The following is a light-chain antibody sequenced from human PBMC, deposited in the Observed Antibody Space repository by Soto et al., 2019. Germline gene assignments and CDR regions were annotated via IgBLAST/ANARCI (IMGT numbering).Light chain of an antibody. V-gene: IGKV3-20*01. J-gene: IGKJ1*01. Sequence: EIVLTQSPGTLSLSPGERVTLSCRASQSVTSNYLAWYQQRPGQAPRLLIYGASIRATGIPDTFSGGGSGTDFTLTISRLEPEDFAVYYCQQYGNSPWTFGQGTKVEIK. CDR1: QSVTSNY. CDR3: QQYGNSPWT. CDR2: GAS.